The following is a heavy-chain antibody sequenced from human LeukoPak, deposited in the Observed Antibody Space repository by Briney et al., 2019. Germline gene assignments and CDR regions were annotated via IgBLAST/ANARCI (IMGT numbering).Heavy chain of an antibody. Sequence: GGSLRLSCAASGFTFSDYYMSWIRQAPGKGLEWVSYISSGGRTIYYADSVKGRFTISRDNAKNSLYLQMNSLRAEDTAVYYCARTNSGDSLDPWGQGTLVTVSS. CDR2: ISSGGRTI. J-gene: IGHJ5*02. D-gene: IGHD4-17*01. V-gene: IGHV3-11*04. CDR3: ARTNSGDSLDP. CDR1: GFTFSDYY.